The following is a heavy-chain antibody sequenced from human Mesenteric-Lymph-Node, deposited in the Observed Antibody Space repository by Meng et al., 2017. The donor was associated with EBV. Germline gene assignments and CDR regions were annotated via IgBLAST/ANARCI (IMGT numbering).Heavy chain of an antibody. CDR1: GFSFRSYW. CDR2: ISQDGSIT. D-gene: IGHD3-10*01. CDR3: TRNGDGLAL. V-gene: IGHV3-74*01. Sequence: VHVVESGGGRGQPGGSLSLSCEVSGFSFRSYWMHWVRQAPGKGLVWVSYISQDGSITSYVDSVKGRFTISRDNAKNTLFLQMNSLGVDDTAMYYCTRNGDGLALWGRGTLVTVSS. J-gene: IGHJ2*01.